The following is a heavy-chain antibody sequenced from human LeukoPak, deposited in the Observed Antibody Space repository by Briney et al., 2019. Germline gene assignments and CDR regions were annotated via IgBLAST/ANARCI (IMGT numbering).Heavy chain of an antibody. V-gene: IGHV3-23*01. CDR3: ARDDDYGDSYWYFDL. J-gene: IGHJ2*01. D-gene: IGHD4-17*01. CDR2: ISGGGSGT. Sequence: PGGSLRLSCAPSGFTFSSYAMSWVRQAPGKGLEWVAVISGGGSGTYYADSVKGRFTISRDNSKNTLYLQMNSLRAEDTAVYYCARDDDYGDSYWYFDLWGRGTLVTVSS. CDR1: GFTFSSYA.